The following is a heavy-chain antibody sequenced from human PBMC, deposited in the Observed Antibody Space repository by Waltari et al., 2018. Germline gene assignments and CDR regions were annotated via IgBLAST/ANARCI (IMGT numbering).Heavy chain of an antibody. CDR2: ISYDGSNK. Sequence: QVQLVESGGGVVQPGRSLRLSCAASGFTFSRYAIHWVRQAPGKGLEWVAVISYDGSNKYYADSVKGRFTISRDNSKNTLYLQMNSLRAEDTAVYYCARDLLRAGFDYWGQGTLVTVSS. V-gene: IGHV3-30-3*01. CDR3: ARDLLRAGFDY. CDR1: GFTFSRYA. J-gene: IGHJ4*02.